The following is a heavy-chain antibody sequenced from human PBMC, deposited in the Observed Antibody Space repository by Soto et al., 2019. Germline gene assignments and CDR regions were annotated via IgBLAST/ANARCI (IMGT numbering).Heavy chain of an antibody. J-gene: IGHJ4*02. D-gene: IGHD3-22*01. CDR3: ARAPVDPENYYDSSGSLDY. CDR2: ISYDGSNK. Sequence: GGSLRLSCAASGFTFSSYAMHWVRQAPGKGLEWVAVISYDGSNKYYADSVKGRFTISRDNSKNTLYLQMNSLRAEDTAVYYCARAPVDPENYYDSSGSLDYWGQGTLVTVSS. V-gene: IGHV3-30-3*01. CDR1: GFTFSSYA.